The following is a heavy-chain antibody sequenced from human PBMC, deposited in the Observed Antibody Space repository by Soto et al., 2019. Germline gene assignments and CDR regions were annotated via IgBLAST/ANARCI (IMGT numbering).Heavy chain of an antibody. Sequence: GGSLRLSCAASGFPFSSYAMHWVRQAPGKGLECVAFISYVGSNTYYADSVRGRVTISRDNSRNTLYLQMNSLRAEDTAVYYCARASPYSSSSPYYYYYAMDVWGQGTTVTVSS. CDR1: GFPFSSYA. V-gene: IGHV3-30-3*01. CDR2: ISYVGSNT. CDR3: ARASPYSSSSPYYYYYAMDV. D-gene: IGHD6-6*01. J-gene: IGHJ6*02.